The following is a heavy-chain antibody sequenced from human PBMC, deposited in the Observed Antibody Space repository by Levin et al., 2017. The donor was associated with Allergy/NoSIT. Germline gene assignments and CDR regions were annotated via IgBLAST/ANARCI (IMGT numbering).Heavy chain of an antibody. CDR3: AISGYSGYDFNY. J-gene: IGHJ4*02. V-gene: IGHV1-69*01. Sequence: KISCKASGGTFSSYAISWVRQAPGQGLEWMGGIIPIFGTANYAQKFQGRVTITADESTSTAYMELSSLRSEDTAVYYCAISGYSGYDFNYWGQGTLVTVSS. D-gene: IGHD5-12*01. CDR1: GGTFSSYA. CDR2: IIPIFGTA.